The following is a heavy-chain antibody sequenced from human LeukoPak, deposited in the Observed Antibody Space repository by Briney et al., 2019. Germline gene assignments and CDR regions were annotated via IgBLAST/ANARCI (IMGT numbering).Heavy chain of an antibody. CDR3: AAQYSGYVRLDY. D-gene: IGHD5-12*01. CDR2: ISHSGST. CDR1: GGSISSYY. Sequence: SETLSLTCTVSGGSISSYYWSWIRQPPGKGLEWIGEISHSGSTNYNPSFKSRVTISVDTSKNQFSLKLSSVTAADTAVYYCAAQYSGYVRLDYWSQGTLVTVSS. V-gene: IGHV4-34*01. J-gene: IGHJ4*02.